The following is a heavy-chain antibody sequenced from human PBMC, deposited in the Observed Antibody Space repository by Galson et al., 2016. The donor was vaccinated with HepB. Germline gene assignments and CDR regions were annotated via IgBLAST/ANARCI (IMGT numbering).Heavy chain of an antibody. CDR3: ASHSSLETSFDY. CDR1: EYRFTNYW. CDR2: IAPSDSYT. Sequence: QSGAEVKKPVESLRVSCKASEYRFTNYWISWVRQMPGKGLEWMGTIAPSDSYTNYGPSFQGHVTISVDKSINTALLQWSSLKASDTARYYCASHSSLETSFDYGGQGTLVTVSS. V-gene: IGHV5-10-1*01. J-gene: IGHJ4*02. D-gene: IGHD6-13*01.